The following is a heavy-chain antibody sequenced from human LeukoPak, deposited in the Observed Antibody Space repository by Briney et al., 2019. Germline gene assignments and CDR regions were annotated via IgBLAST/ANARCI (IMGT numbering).Heavy chain of an antibody. Sequence: ASVKVSCKASGYTFTNYGISWVLQAPGQGLEWMGWISAYDNSTHYAQNLQGRVTMTTDTSASTAYMELRSLRSDDTAVYYCAREEMTAPIHYWGQGTLVTVSS. CDR1: GYTFTNYG. J-gene: IGHJ4*02. CDR2: ISAYDNST. D-gene: IGHD2-21*01. CDR3: AREEMTAPIHY. V-gene: IGHV1-18*01.